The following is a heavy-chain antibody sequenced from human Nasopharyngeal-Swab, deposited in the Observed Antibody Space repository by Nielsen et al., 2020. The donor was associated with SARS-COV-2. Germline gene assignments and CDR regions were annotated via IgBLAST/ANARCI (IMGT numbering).Heavy chain of an antibody. D-gene: IGHD4-11*01. J-gene: IGHJ5*02. Sequence: GGSLRLSCAASGFTFSSYGMHWVRQAPGKGLEWVSSISSSSSYIYYADSVKGRFTISRDNAKNSLYLQMNSLRAEDTAVYYCAKEPTVTTLREWFDPWGQGTLVTVSS. CDR3: AKEPTVTTLREWFDP. CDR2: ISSSSSYI. CDR1: GFTFSSYG. V-gene: IGHV3-21*04.